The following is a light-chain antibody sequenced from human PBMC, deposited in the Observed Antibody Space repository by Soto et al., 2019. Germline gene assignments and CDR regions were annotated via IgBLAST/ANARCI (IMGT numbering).Light chain of an antibody. Sequence: QSVLAQPPSVSGAPGQKVTISCTGSSSNIGAGYDLHWYQQLPETAPKLLLYGNSNRPSGVPDRFSGSKSGTSASLAITGLQAEDEADYYCQSYDSSLSAYVFGTGTKLTVL. CDR3: QSYDSSLSAYV. CDR1: SSNIGAGYD. CDR2: GNS. J-gene: IGLJ1*01. V-gene: IGLV1-40*01.